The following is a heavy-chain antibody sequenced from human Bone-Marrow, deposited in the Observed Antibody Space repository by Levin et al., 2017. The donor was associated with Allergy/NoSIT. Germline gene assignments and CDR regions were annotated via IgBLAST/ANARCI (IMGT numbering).Heavy chain of an antibody. CDR3: ARTNSPHFYYGMNV. V-gene: IGHV4-4*08. CDR1: GGSFDTYY. CDR2: VHASGNT. J-gene: IGHJ6*02. Sequence: PSETLSLTCSVSGGSFDTYYWTWIRQSPGRGLEWIGYVHASGNTNSNPSLKSRVTTSLDTSRTQFSLHLTSVTATDTAVYFCARTNSPHFYYGMNVWGQGATVTVSS. D-gene: IGHD2/OR15-2a*01.